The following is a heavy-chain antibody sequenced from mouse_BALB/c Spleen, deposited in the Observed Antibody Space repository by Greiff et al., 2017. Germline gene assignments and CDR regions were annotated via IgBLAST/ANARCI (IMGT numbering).Heavy chain of an antibody. CDR1: GYTFTSYW. CDR2: IYPGNSDT. J-gene: IGHJ4*01. Sequence: EVQLQQSGTVLARPGASVKMSCKASGYTFTSYWMHWVKQRPGQGLEWIGAIYPGNSDTSYNQKFKGKAKLTAVTSTSTAYMELSSLTNEDSAVYYCTRELTTVVPDGMDYWGQGTSVTVAS. D-gene: IGHD1-1*01. V-gene: IGHV1-5*01. CDR3: TRELTTVVPDGMDY.